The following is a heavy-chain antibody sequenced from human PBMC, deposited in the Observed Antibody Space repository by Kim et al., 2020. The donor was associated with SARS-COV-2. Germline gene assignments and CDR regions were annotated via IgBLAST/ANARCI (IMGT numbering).Heavy chain of an antibody. J-gene: IGHJ6*02. Sequence: SVKVSCKASGGTFSSYTISWVRQAPGQGLEWMGRIIHILGIANYAQKFQGRVTITADKSTSTAYMELSSLRSEDTAVYYCARSGSGYVTPYYYYYGMDVWGQGTTVTVSS. D-gene: IGHD5-12*01. V-gene: IGHV1-69*02. CDR1: GGTFSSYT. CDR3: ARSGSGYVTPYYYYYGMDV. CDR2: IIHILGIA.